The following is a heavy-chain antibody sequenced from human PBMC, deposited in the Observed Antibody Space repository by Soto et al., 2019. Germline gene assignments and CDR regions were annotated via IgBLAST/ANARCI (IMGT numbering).Heavy chain of an antibody. J-gene: IGHJ6*02. CDR3: AKGLVGTTEPYYYYYGMDV. Sequence: EAQLLESGGGVVQPGGSLRLSCAVAGFTFSNYAMIWVRQAPGKGLEWISAISGRGEFSYHSDSVKGRFTVSRDNSENTFSLQMNTLSVEDTGRYFCAKGLVGTTEPYYYYYGMDVWGQGTTVTVSS. CDR2: ISGRGEFS. V-gene: IGHV3-23*01. D-gene: IGHD1-26*01. CDR1: GFTFSNYA.